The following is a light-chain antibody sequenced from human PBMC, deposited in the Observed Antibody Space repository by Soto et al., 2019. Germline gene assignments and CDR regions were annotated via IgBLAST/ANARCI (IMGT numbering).Light chain of an antibody. Sequence: DIEMTQSPATLSVSLGDRATLSCRASQSVSSNLAWYQQKPGQAPRLLIYDASTLATGIPARFSGSGSGTEFTLTISSLQSEDFAVYYCQHYNSWPLTFGQGTKVEIK. CDR1: QSVSSN. CDR2: DAS. CDR3: QHYNSWPLT. J-gene: IGKJ1*01. V-gene: IGKV3-15*01.